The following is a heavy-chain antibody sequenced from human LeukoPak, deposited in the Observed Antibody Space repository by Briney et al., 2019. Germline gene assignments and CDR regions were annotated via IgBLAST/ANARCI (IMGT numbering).Heavy chain of an antibody. J-gene: IGHJ4*02. CDR1: GFTFSSYS. Sequence: PGGSLRLSCAASGFTFSSYSMNWVRQAPGKGLEWVSSISSSSSYIYYADSVKGRFTIYRDNAKNSLYLPMNSLRDEDTAVYYCARGEXGDYAIDYWGQGTLVTVS. CDR2: ISSSSSYI. D-gene: IGHD4-17*01. CDR3: ARGEXGDYAIDY. V-gene: IGHV3-21*01.